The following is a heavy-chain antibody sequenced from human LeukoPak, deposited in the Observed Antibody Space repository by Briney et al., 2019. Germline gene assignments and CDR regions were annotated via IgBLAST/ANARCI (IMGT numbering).Heavy chain of an antibody. V-gene: IGHV1-69*04. D-gene: IGHD2-2*01. J-gene: IGHJ4*02. CDR2: IIPILGIA. Sequence: VASVKVSCKASGGTFSSYAISWVRQAPGQGLEWMGRIIPILGIANYAQKFQGRATITADKSTSTAYVELSSPRSEDTAVHYCARGLGYCSSTSCPPFDYWGQGTLVTVSS. CDR1: GGTFSSYA. CDR3: ARGLGYCSSTSCPPFDY.